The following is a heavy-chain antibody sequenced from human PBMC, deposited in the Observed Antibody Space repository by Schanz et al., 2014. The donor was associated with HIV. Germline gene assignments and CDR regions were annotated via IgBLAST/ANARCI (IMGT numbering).Heavy chain of an antibody. J-gene: IGHJ6*02. CDR1: GYTFTAYY. CDR3: ARDTNFVLDV. CDR2: INPNSGGT. D-gene: IGHD2-8*01. Sequence: QVQLVQSGAEVKKPGASVKVSCTASGYTFTAYYIHWVRQAPGQGLEWMGWINPNSGGTNSAQKFQGRVTMTRDTSISTAFMELSSLRSDDTAVYYCARDTNFVLDVWGQGTTVTVSS. V-gene: IGHV1-2*02.